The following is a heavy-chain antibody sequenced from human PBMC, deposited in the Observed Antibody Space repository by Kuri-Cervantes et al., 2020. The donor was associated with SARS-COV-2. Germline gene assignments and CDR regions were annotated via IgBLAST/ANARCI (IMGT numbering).Heavy chain of an antibody. J-gene: IGHJ6*03. CDR2: INHSGST. CDR1: GGSFSGYY. V-gene: IGHV4-34*01. CDR3: AREGSDIVVVPAAIRVYYYMDV. Sequence: SETLSLTCAVYGGSFSGYYWSWIRQPPGKGLEWIGEINHSGSTNYNPSLKSRVTISVDTSKNQFSLKLSSVTAADTAVYHCAREGSDIVVVPAAIRVYYYMDVWGKGTTITVSS. D-gene: IGHD2-2*01.